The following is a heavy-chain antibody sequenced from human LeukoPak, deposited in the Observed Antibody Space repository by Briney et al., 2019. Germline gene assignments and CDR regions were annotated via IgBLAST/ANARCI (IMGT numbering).Heavy chain of an antibody. J-gene: IGHJ4*02. CDR2: IYSGGST. V-gene: IGHV3-53*01. D-gene: IGHD3-10*01. CDR1: GYSISSGYY. Sequence: ETPSLTCTVSGYSISSGYYWGWIRQPPGKGLEWVSVIYSGGSTYYADSVKGRFTISRDNSKNTLYLQMNSLRAEDTAVYYCARDMWFGELSYWGQGTLVTVSS. CDR3: ARDMWFGELSY.